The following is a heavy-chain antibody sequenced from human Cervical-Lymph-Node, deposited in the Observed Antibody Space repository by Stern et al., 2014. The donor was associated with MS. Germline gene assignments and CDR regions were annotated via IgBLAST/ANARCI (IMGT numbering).Heavy chain of an antibody. D-gene: IGHD3-10*01. V-gene: IGHV1-2*02. J-gene: IGHJ4*02. CDR3: ARGLGENYISNLGY. CDR1: GYSFTGYY. Sequence: VHLVESGAEVKKPGASVKVSCKASGYSFTGYYIHWVRQAPGQGLEWMGWINPNSGGTHYAQKFQGRVTMTRDTSINTAHMDLRRVTSDDTAVYYCARGLGENYISNLGYWGQGSLVTVSS. CDR2: INPNSGGT.